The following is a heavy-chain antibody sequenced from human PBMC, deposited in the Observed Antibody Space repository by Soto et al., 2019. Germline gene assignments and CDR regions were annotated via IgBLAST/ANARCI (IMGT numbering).Heavy chain of an antibody. Sequence: PGGSLRLSCAASGFSFSYYAMSWVRQAPGKGLEWVSVISESGGSTHYADSVRGRFTVSRDNSKNSLSLRMNSLRDEDTAVYFCAKRSPYSSGWYSPIFDYWGQGALVTVSS. CDR1: GFSFSYYA. V-gene: IGHV3-23*01. CDR2: ISESGGST. D-gene: IGHD6-13*01. CDR3: AKRSPYSSGWYSPIFDY. J-gene: IGHJ4*02.